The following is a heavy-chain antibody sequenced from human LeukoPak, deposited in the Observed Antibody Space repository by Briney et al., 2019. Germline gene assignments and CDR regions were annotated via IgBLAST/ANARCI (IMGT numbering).Heavy chain of an antibody. J-gene: IGHJ4*02. Sequence: SETLSLTCTVSGGSISSGDYYWSWIRQPPGKGLEWIGYIYYSGSTYYNPSLKSRVTISVDTSKNQFSLKLSSVTAADTAVYSCARDLSRVAGTLDYWGQGALVTVSS. CDR1: GGSISSGDYY. V-gene: IGHV4-30-4*08. CDR2: IYYSGST. D-gene: IGHD6-19*01. CDR3: ARDLSRVAGTLDY.